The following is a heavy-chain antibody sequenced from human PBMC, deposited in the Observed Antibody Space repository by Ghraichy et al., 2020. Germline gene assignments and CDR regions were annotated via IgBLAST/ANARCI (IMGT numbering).Heavy chain of an antibody. CDR2: IYTSGNT. V-gene: IGHV4-4*07. J-gene: IGHJ4*02. CDR1: GGSISSHY. Sequence: SETLSFTCSVSGGSISSHYWSWIRQPAGKGLEWIGRIYTSGNTNCNPSLKSRVTMSVDTSKNQFSLNLRSVTAADTAVYYCVRDRTFTIFGVIALVGFDSWGQGTLVTVSS. D-gene: IGHD3-3*01. CDR3: VRDRTFTIFGVIALVGFDS.